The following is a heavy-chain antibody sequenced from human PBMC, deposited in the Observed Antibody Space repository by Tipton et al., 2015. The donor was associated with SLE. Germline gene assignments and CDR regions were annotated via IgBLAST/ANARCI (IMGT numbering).Heavy chain of an antibody. CDR2: ISYDGSNK. V-gene: IGHV3-30-3*01. CDR3: ARVGYSSSWYFDY. CDR1: GFTFSTYA. D-gene: IGHD6-13*01. Sequence: RSLRLSCAASGFTFSTYAMHWVRQAPGKGLEWVAVISYDGSNKYYADSVKGRFTISRDNAKNSLYLQMNSLRAEDTAVYYCARVGYSSSWYFDYWGQGTLVTVSS. J-gene: IGHJ4*02.